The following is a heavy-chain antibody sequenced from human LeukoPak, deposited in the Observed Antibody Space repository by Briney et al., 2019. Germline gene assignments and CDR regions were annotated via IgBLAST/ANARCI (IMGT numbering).Heavy chain of an antibody. CDR1: GFTFSIFG. Sequence: GGSLSLSCAVSGFTFSIFGMRWVRQARRKVLEWVSGISSSGGSTYYADSVKGRFTISRDNSKNTVYLQMNSLRAEDTAVYYCARRTRGSSGGYFDYWGQGTLVAVYS. J-gene: IGHJ4*02. CDR3: ARRTRGSSGGYFDY. CDR2: ISSSGGST. D-gene: IGHD1-26*01. V-gene: IGHV3-23*01.